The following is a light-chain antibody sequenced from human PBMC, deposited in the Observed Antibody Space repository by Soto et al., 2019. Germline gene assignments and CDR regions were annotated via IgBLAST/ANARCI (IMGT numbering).Light chain of an antibody. V-gene: IGLV1-44*01. CDR2: SNN. CDR1: SSNIGSNS. J-gene: IGLJ1*01. Sequence: QSVVTQPPSASATPGQRVTISCSGSSSNIGSNSVTWYQQVPGTAPKLLIYSNNQRPSGVPDRLSGSKSGTSASLGIGGLLSEDEADYYCASWDDSLSAYVFGAGTQLTVL. CDR3: ASWDDSLSAYV.